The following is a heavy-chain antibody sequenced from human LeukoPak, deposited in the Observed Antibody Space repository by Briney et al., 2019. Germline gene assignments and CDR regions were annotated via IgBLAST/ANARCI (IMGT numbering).Heavy chain of an antibody. CDR3: ARDQGGVVVPAAITLNWFDP. J-gene: IGHJ5*02. D-gene: IGHD2-2*01. CDR2: ISSSSSYI. CDR1: GFTFSSYW. V-gene: IGHV3-21*01. Sequence: GGSLRLSCAASGFTFSSYWMSWVRQAPGKGLEWVSSISSSSSYIYYADSVKGRFTISRDNAKNSLYLQMNSLRAEDTAVYYCARDQGGVVVPAAITLNWFDPWGQGTLVTVSS.